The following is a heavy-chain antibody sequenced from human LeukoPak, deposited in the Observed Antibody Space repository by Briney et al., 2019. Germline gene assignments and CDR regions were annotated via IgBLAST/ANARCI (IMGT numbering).Heavy chain of an antibody. CDR3: AKGGNSDFDY. CDR1: GLAFSSYA. J-gene: IGHJ4*02. D-gene: IGHD4-23*01. V-gene: IGHV3-30-3*01. Sequence: GRSLRLSCAASGLAFSSYAMYWVRQAPGKGLEWVAVISYDESNKYYADSLEGRFTISRDNSKNTLYLQMNSLRAEDTAVYYCAKGGNSDFDYWGQGTLVTVSS. CDR2: ISYDESNK.